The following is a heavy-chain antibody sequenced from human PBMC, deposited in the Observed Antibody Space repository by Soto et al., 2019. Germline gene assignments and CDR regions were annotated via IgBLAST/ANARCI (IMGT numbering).Heavy chain of an antibody. D-gene: IGHD3-9*01. CDR3: ARALILTGYYIHDAFDI. Sequence: SETLSLTCTVSGGSISSGDYYWSWIRQPPGKGLEWIGSIYYSGSTYYNPSLKSRVTISVDTSKNQFSLKLSSVTAADTAVYYCARALILTGYYIHDAFDIWGQGTMVTVSS. CDR2: IYYSGST. J-gene: IGHJ3*02. V-gene: IGHV4-30-4*02. CDR1: GGSISSGDYY.